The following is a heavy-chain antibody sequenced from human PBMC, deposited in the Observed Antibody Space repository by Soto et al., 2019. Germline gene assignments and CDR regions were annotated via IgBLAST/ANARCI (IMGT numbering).Heavy chain of an antibody. Sequence: SETLSLTCTVSGGSISSYYWSWIRQPPGKGLEWIGYIYYSGSTNYNPSLKSRVTISVDTSKNQFSLKLSSVTAADTAVYYCARRDEYSSSGDYYYYMDVWGKGTTVTVSS. CDR3: ARRDEYSSSGDYYYYMDV. D-gene: IGHD6-6*01. CDR2: IYYSGST. CDR1: GGSISSYY. J-gene: IGHJ6*03. V-gene: IGHV4-59*08.